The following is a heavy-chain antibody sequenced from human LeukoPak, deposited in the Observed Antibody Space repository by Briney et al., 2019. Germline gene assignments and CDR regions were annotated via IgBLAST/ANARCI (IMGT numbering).Heavy chain of an antibody. D-gene: IGHD3-10*01. J-gene: IGHJ4*02. V-gene: IGHV4-30-4*01. Sequence: SQTLSLTCTVSGGSISSGDYYWSWIRQPPGKGLEWIGYIYYSGSTYYNPSLKSRVTISVDTSKNQFSLKLSSVTAADTAVYYCARVLWFGASQYYFDYWGQGTLVTVSS. CDR1: GGSISSGDYY. CDR2: IYYSGST. CDR3: ARVLWFGASQYYFDY.